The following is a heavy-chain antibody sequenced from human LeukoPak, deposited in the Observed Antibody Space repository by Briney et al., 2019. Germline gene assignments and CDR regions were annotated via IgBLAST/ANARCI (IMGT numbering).Heavy chain of an antibody. V-gene: IGHV3-9*01. Sequence: GGSLRLSCAASGFTFDDYAMHWVRQAPGKGLEWVSGIRWNSGSIGYADSVKGRFTISRDNAKNSLYLQMNSLRAEDTALYYCAKDIGYCSSTSCYTVAFDYWGQGTLVTVSS. CDR3: AKDIGYCSSTSCYTVAFDY. J-gene: IGHJ4*02. D-gene: IGHD2-2*02. CDR2: IRWNSGSI. CDR1: GFTFDDYA.